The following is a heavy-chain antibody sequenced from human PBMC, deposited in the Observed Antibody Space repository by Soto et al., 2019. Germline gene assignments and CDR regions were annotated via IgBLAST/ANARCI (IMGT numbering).Heavy chain of an antibody. D-gene: IGHD1-1*01. CDR2: MNPNTGNS. Sequence: SVKVSCQASGYTFTSYDIYWVREATGQGLEWMGWMNPNTGNSGYAQKFQGRVTMTSDTSISTAHMELSSLRSEDTAVYYCARRAETNGWNGFGADKYYFDFWGQGTLVTVSS. CDR1: GYTFTSYD. CDR3: ARRAETNGWNGFGADKYYFDF. J-gene: IGHJ4*02. V-gene: IGHV1-8*01.